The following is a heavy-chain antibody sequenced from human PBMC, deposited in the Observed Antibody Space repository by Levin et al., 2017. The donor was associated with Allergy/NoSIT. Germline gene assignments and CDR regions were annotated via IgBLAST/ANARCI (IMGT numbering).Heavy chain of an antibody. V-gene: IGHV1-2*02. J-gene: IGHJ3*02. CDR3: AGDRGILARGNSFDI. D-gene: IGHD3-10*01. Sequence: ASVKVSCKPSGNTFTGHYIHWVRQAPGKGLEWMGWIDPKSGGSTSPQRFQGRVTMTRDTSITTVYMELSRLTSGDTAVYYCAGDRGILARGNSFDIWGQGTRVTVSS. CDR2: IDPKSGGS. CDR1: GNTFTGHY.